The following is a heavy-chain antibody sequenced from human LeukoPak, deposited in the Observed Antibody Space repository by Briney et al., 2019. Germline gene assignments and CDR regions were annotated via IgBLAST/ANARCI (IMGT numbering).Heavy chain of an antibody. CDR2: LHSDGST. V-gene: IGHV4-59*01. CDR3: ARFGTFGENWFDP. CDR1: GCSINTYY. Sequence: SETLSLTCTVYGCSINTYYWSWIRQPPGKGLEWIGYLHSDGSTNYNPSLKSRVTTSVETSKNQFSLKLTSVAAADTAIYYCARFGTFGENWFDPWGQGTLVTVSS. J-gene: IGHJ5*02. D-gene: IGHD3-10*01.